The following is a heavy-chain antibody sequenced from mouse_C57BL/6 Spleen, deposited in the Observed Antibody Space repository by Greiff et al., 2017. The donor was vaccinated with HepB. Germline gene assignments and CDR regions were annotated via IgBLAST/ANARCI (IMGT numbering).Heavy chain of an antibody. CDR1: GYTFTDYE. Sequence: VQLQQSGAELVRPGASVTLSCKASGYTFTDYEMHWVKQTPVHGLEWIGAIDPETGVTAYNQKFKGKAILTADKSSSTAYMELRSLTSEDSAVYDCTRKGNGSCFYIDYWGQGTTLTVSS. CDR2: IDPETGVT. V-gene: IGHV1-15*01. CDR3: TRKGNGSCFYIDY. J-gene: IGHJ2*01. D-gene: IGHD1-1*01.